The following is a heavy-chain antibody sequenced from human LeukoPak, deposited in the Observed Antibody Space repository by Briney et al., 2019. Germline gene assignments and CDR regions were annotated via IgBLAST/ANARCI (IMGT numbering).Heavy chain of an antibody. J-gene: IGHJ4*02. V-gene: IGHV1-8*01. Sequence: ASVKVSCKASGYTFTSYDISWVRQATGQGLEWMGWMNPNSGNTGYAQKFQGRVTMTRNTSISTAYMELSSLRSEDTAVYYCASRTAAGQYYFDYWGQGTLVTVSS. CDR1: GYTFTSYD. CDR2: MNPNSGNT. D-gene: IGHD6-13*01. CDR3: ASRTAAGQYYFDY.